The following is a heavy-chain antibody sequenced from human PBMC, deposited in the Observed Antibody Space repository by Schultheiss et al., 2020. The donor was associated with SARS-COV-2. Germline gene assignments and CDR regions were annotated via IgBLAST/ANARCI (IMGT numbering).Heavy chain of an antibody. Sequence: GESLKISCAASGFTFSSYGMHWVRQAPGKGLEWVAVISYDGSNKYYADSVKGRFTISRDNSKNTLYLQMNSLRAEDTAVYYCAKDPRRELLFGWGQGTLVTVSS. CDR2: ISYDGSNK. V-gene: IGHV3-30*18. D-gene: IGHD1-26*01. CDR1: GFTFSSYG. CDR3: AKDPRRELLFG. J-gene: IGHJ4*02.